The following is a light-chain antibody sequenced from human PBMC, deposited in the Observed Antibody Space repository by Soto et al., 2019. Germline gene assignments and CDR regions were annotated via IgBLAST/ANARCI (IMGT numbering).Light chain of an antibody. CDR3: QQYNSYWK. V-gene: IGKV1-5*03. CDR1: QSISSW. Sequence: DIQMTQSPSTLSASVGDRVTITCRASQSISSWLAWYQQKPGKAPKLLIYKASSLESGVPSRLSGSGSGTEFTLTISSLQPDDFATYSCQQYNSYWKFGQGTKVEIK. J-gene: IGKJ1*01. CDR2: KAS.